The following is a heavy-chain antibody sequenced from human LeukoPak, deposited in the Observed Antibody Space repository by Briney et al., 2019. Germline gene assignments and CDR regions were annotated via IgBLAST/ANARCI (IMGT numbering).Heavy chain of an antibody. J-gene: IGHJ4*02. CDR3: AKRGTGTTLFFDY. D-gene: IGHD1-1*01. Sequence: PGGSLRLSCAASGFTFSSYGMHWVRQAPGKGLEWVAFIRYDGSNKYYADSVKGRFTISRDDSKNTLYLQMNSLRTEDTAVYYCAKRGTGTTLFFDYWGQGTLVTVSS. V-gene: IGHV3-30*02. CDR2: IRYDGSNK. CDR1: GFTFSSYG.